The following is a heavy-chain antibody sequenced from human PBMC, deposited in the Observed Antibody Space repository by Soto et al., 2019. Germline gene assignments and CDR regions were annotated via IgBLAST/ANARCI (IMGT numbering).Heavy chain of an antibody. CDR3: ARSRGYGSGSYTVAY. Sequence: PSETLSLTCAVYGGSFSGYYWSWIRQPPGKGLEWIGEINHSGSTNYNPSLKSRVTISVDTSKNQFSLKLSSVTAADTAVYYCARSRGYGSGSYTVAYWGQGTVVTVSS. J-gene: IGHJ4*02. D-gene: IGHD3-10*01. V-gene: IGHV4-34*01. CDR1: GGSFSGYY. CDR2: INHSGST.